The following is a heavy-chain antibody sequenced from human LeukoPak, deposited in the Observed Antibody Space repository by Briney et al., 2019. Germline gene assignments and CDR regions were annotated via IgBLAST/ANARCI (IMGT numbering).Heavy chain of an antibody. J-gene: IGHJ4*02. CDR3: ARVDCSSTSCYEFDY. D-gene: IGHD2-2*01. CDR1: GFTFSDYY. Sequence: KPGGSLRLSCADSGFTFSDYYMSWIRQAPGKGLEWVSYIRSSGSTIYYADSVKGRFTISRDNAKNSLYLQMNSLRAEDTAVYYCARVDCSSTSCYEFDYWGQGTLVTVSS. V-gene: IGHV3-11*04. CDR2: IRSSGSTI.